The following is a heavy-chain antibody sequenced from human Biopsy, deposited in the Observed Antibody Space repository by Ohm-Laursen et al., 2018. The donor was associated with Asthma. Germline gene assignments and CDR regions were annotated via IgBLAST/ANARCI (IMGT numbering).Heavy chain of an antibody. CDR2: LIPVLGTP. V-gene: IGHV1-69*13. CDR3: ARGYSGSDRIVYYYSGLEV. D-gene: IGHD5-12*01. CDR1: GDSFSNYA. Sequence: SVKASYKASGDSFSNYAISWVRQAPGQGLEWMGGLIPVLGTPDHAQMFEGRVTITADESTSTAYMELSSLSSEDTAVYYCARGYSGSDRIVYYYSGLEVWGQGTTVTVSS. J-gene: IGHJ6*02.